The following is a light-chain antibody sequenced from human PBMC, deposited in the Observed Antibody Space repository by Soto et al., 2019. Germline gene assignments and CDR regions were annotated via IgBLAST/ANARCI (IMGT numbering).Light chain of an antibody. CDR2: LAS. V-gene: IGKV3D-11*01. CDR1: QAVNTR. CDR3: HQRSNWIT. Sequence: EIVLTQSPATLSSFPGDRVTLSCRASQAVNTRLAWYQHKPGQAPRLLIYLASNRAAGVPARFSGSGSGTDFTLTISSLEPEDFAFYFCHQRSNWITFGQGTRLEIK. J-gene: IGKJ5*01.